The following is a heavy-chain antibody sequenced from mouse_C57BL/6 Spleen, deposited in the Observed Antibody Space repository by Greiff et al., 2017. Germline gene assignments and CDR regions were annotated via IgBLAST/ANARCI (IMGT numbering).Heavy chain of an antibody. CDR2: INPNNGGT. CDR3: ARSWFAY. V-gene: IGHV1-26*01. Sequence: EVQLQQSGPELVKPGASVKISCKASGYTFTDYYMNWVKQSHGRSLEWIGDINPNNGGTSYNQKFKGKATLTVDKSSSTAYMELRSLTSEDSAVCYCARSWFAYWGKGTLVTVSA. CDR1: GYTFTDYY. J-gene: IGHJ3*01.